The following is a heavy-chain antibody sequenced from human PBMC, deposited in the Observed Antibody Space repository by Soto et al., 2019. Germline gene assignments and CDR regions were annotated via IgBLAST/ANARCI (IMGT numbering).Heavy chain of an antibody. CDR3: ARWGMYYYDSSGHTSHDDY. Sequence: LSLTCAASGFTFSDYYMSWIRQAPGKGLEWVSYISSSSSYTNYADSVKGRFTISRDNAKNSLYLQMNSLRAEDTAVYYCARWGMYYYDSSGHTSHDDYWGQGTLVTVSS. V-gene: IGHV3-11*06. CDR2: ISSSSSYT. CDR1: GFTFSDYY. D-gene: IGHD3-22*01. J-gene: IGHJ4*02.